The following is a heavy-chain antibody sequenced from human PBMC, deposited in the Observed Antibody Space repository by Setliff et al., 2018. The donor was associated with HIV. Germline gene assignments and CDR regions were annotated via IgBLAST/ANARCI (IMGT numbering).Heavy chain of an antibody. CDR1: GGSISSYY. CDR3: ARVGSVIQVTLFGMDV. J-gene: IGHJ6*02. D-gene: IGHD5-18*01. V-gene: IGHV4-59*12. Sequence: PSETLSLTCTVSGGSISSYYWSWIRQPPGKELEWIGYIYSTGDSNYNPSLKSRVTMAVDTSKNQFSLKLTSVTAADTAMYYCARVGSVIQVTLFGMDVWGQGTTVTVSS. CDR2: IYSTGDS.